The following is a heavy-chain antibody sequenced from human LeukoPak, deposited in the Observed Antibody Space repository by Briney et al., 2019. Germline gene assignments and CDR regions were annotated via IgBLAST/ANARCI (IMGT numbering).Heavy chain of an antibody. CDR3: AREFYYDYWTGYRGMDWNYGMDV. CDR1: GYTFGSYG. D-gene: IGHD3-3*01. J-gene: IGHJ6*02. Sequence: ASVKVACKASGYTFGSYGISWVRQAPGQGLEWLGWTSTNNGNRHYAQKIQGRVTMTTDTSTTTAYMELRSLTSDDTAVYFCAREFYYDYWTGYRGMDWNYGMDVWGQGTTVIVSS. V-gene: IGHV1-18*01. CDR2: TSTNNGNR.